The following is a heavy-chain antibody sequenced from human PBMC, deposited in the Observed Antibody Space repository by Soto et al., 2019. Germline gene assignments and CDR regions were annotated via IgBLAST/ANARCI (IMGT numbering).Heavy chain of an antibody. CDR2: IYYGGSI. CDR3: TGAYYDGSGYSLDP. Sequence: QVQLQESGPGLVKPSETLSLTCSVSGGSISSGYWTWIRQPPGKGLEWIGYIYYGGSINYNPSLKSRVIISVDTAKNQFSLRLSSVSAADTAVYYCTGAYYDGSGYSLDPWGQGTSVTVSS. J-gene: IGHJ5*02. CDR1: GGSISSGY. V-gene: IGHV4-59*01. D-gene: IGHD3-22*01.